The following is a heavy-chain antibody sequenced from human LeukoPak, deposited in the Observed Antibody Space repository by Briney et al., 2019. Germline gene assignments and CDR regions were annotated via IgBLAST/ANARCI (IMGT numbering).Heavy chain of an antibody. CDR3: ARGGSSGYPGRS. CDR2: IYFSGST. Sequence: SQTLSLTCTVSGGSISTSGFYWNWIRQHPGKGLEWIGYIYFSGSTTYNPSLKSRVTISVDTSKNQFSLKLSSVTAADTAVYYCARGGSSGYPGRSWGQGTLVTVSS. D-gene: IGHD3-22*01. CDR1: GGSISTSGFY. J-gene: IGHJ5*02. V-gene: IGHV4-31*03.